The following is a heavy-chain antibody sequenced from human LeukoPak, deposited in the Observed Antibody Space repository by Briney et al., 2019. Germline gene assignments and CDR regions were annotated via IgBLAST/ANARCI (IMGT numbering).Heavy chain of an antibody. D-gene: IGHD5-18*01. CDR3: ARDSTYTAMVTGLYYYGMDV. V-gene: IGHV1-2*02. CDR1: GYTFTGCY. CDR2: INPNSGGT. Sequence: ASVKVSCKASGYTFTGCYMHWVRQAPGQGLEWMGWINPNSGGTNYAQKFQGRVTMTRDTSISTAYMELSRLRSDDTAVYYCARDSTYTAMVTGLYYYGMDVWGQGTTVTVSS. J-gene: IGHJ6*02.